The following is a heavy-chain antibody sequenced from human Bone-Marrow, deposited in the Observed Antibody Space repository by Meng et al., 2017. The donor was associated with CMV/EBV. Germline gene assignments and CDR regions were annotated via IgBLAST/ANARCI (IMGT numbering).Heavy chain of an antibody. D-gene: IGHD3-3*01. V-gene: IGHV3-9*01. CDR1: GFTFDDFA. CDR3: AKDMAARQYDFWKGSREYFGMDV. Sequence: SLKISCVVSGFTFDDFAMHWVRQAPGKGLEWVAGISWNSEKKDYADSVKGRFSIRRDNAKKYLYLQMSGLRPEDTALYYCAKDMAARQYDFWKGSREYFGMDVWGRGTTVTVSS. CDR2: ISWNSEKK. J-gene: IGHJ6*02.